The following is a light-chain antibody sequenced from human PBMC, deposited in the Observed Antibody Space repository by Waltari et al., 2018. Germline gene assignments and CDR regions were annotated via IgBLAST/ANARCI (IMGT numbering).Light chain of an antibody. V-gene: IGKV1-39*01. Sequence: DFQIPHSPSSLSASVGDRVTITCRASQSISTYLNWYQQKPGKASNLLIYAASSLQSGVPSRFSGSGSGTDFTLTISSLQPEDFATYYCQQSYSPLTFGGGTKVEIK. CDR3: QQSYSPLT. J-gene: IGKJ4*01. CDR2: AAS. CDR1: QSISTY.